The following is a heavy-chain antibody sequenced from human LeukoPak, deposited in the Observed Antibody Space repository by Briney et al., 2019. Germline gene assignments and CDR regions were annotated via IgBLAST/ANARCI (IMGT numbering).Heavy chain of an antibody. Sequence: GGSLRLSCAASGFTFNNYAMTWVRQAPGKGLEWVSVINGGSGNSYYADSVKGRFTVSRDSSKNTLYLQMNSLRDEDTAVYYCAKGQGYNYGDSIDYWGQGTLVTVSS. D-gene: IGHD5-18*01. V-gene: IGHV3-23*01. J-gene: IGHJ4*02. CDR1: GFTFNNYA. CDR2: INGGSGNS. CDR3: AKGQGYNYGDSIDY.